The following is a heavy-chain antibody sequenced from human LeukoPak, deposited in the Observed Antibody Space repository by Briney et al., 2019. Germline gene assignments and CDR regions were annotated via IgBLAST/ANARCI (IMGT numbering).Heavy chain of an antibody. CDR3: ARAADYYASGIFY. D-gene: IGHD3-10*01. J-gene: IGHJ4*02. V-gene: IGHV3-74*01. CDR1: GFTFSNYW. Sequence: GGSLRLSCAASGFTFSNYWMHWVRQAAGKGLVWVSRISTDGSTTTYADSVKGRFTISRDNAKNTLYLQMNSLRAEDTAVYYCARAADYYASGIFYWGQGTLVTVSS. CDR2: ISTDGSTT.